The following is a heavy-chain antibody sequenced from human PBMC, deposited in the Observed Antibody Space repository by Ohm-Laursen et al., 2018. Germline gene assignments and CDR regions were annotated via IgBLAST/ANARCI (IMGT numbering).Heavy chain of an antibody. D-gene: IGHD6-6*01. V-gene: IGHV3-48*03. CDR1: GFTFSDYE. CDR3: ARVRRPPNDY. CDR2: ISSSGSTI. J-gene: IGHJ4*02. Sequence: SLRLSCAASGFTFSDYEMNWVRQAPGKGLEWVSYISSSGSTIYYADSVRGRFTISRDNAKNSLYLQMNSLRAEDTAVYYCARVRRPPNDYWGQGTLVTVSS.